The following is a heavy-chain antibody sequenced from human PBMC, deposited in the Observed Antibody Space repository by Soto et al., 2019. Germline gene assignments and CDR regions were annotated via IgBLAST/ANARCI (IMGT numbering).Heavy chain of an antibody. D-gene: IGHD6-13*01. CDR2: IPYDGSNK. J-gene: IGHJ4*01. CDR1: GFTFSSYG. Sequence: QVQLVESGGGVVQPGRSLRLSCAASGFTFSSYGMHWSRKAPGKGLEWVAVIPYDGSNKNYADSVKGRFTISRDNSKNTLYLQMNSLRAEDTAVYYCAKGTAAGFYFDYWGHGTLVTVSS. V-gene: IGHV3-30*18. CDR3: AKGTAAGFYFDY.